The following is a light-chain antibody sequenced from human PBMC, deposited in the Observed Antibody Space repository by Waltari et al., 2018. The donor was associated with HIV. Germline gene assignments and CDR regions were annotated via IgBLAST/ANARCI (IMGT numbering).Light chain of an antibody. CDR3: VLFMGNGIWV. CDR1: SCSVSTRYY. J-gene: IGLJ3*02. V-gene: IGLV8-61*01. CDR2: STN. Sequence: QTVVTQEPSFSVSPGGTVTLTCGLTSCSVSTRYYPSWYQQTPGQPPRTLIYSTNTRSSGVPDRFSGSILGNKAALTITGAQADDESDYYCVLFMGNGIWVFGGGTKLTVL.